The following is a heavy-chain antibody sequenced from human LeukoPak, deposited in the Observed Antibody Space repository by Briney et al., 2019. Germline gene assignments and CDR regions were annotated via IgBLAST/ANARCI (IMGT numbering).Heavy chain of an antibody. D-gene: IGHD3-3*01. J-gene: IGHJ6*03. V-gene: IGHV4-4*07. CDR2: IYTSGST. CDR3: ARVGPTYYDFWSAYPPYYYYMDV. CDR1: GGSISSYY. Sequence: SETLSLTCTVSGGSISSYYWSWIRQPAGKGLELIGRIYTSGSTNYNPSLKSRVTMSVDTSKNQFSLKLSSVTAADTAVYYCARVGPTYYDFWSAYPPYYYYMDVWGKGTTVTVSS.